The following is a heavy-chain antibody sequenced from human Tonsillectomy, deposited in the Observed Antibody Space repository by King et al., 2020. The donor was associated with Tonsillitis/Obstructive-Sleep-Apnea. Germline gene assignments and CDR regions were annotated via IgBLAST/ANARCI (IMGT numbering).Heavy chain of an antibody. V-gene: IGHV3-7*04. J-gene: IGHJ3*01. CDR1: EFTLSRYW. Sequence: VQLVESGGGLVQPGGSLRLSCAASEFTLSRYWMSWVRQAPGKGLEWLAHIKQDGSEKHYVDSVKGRFTISRDNAKNSLYLQMVSLRVEDTAFYYCAGDLEWGGTRAYDVWGQGTLVTV. D-gene: IGHD3-3*01. CDR2: IKQDGSEK. CDR3: AGDLEWGGTRAYDV.